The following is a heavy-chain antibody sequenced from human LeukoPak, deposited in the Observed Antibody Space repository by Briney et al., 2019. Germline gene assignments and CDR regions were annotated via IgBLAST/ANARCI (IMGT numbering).Heavy chain of an antibody. D-gene: IGHD3-22*01. V-gene: IGHV5-51*01. CDR2: IYSGDSDT. CDR3: ATSNYDSSGYGAFDI. J-gene: IGHJ3*02. Sequence: GGSLKTSWKGFGYSFTSYLIGWVPPIPGKGLGGMGIIYSGDSDTRYSPSFQGQVPISADKSISTAYLQWSSLKASDTAMYYCATSNYDSSGYGAFDIWGQGTMVTVSS. CDR1: GYSFTSYL.